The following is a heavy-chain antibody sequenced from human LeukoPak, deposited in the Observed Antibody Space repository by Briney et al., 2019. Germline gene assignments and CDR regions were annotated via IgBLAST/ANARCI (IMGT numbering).Heavy chain of an antibody. J-gene: IGHJ4*02. Sequence: GSLRLSCAASGFTFSSYAMSWVRQAPGKGLEWVSAISGSGGSTYYADSVKGRFTISRDNSKNTLYLQMNSLRAEDTGVYYCVREGTWTGFFDYWGQGILVTVSS. V-gene: IGHV3-23*01. CDR3: VREGTWTGFFDY. CDR1: GFTFSSYA. CDR2: ISGSGGST. D-gene: IGHD1-1*01.